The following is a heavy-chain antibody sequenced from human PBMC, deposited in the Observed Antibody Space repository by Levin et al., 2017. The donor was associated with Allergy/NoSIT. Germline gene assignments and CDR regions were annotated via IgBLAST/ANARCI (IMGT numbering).Heavy chain of an antibody. CDR2: ISYDGSNK. Sequence: GESLKISCAASGFTFSSYGMHWVRQAPGKGLEWVAVISYDGSNKYYADSVKGRFTISRDNSKNTLYLQMNSLRAEDTAVYYCAKDGGQFDYWGQGTLVTVSS. CDR1: GFTFSSYG. J-gene: IGHJ4*02. D-gene: IGHD3-16*01. V-gene: IGHV3-30*18. CDR3: AKDGGQFDY.